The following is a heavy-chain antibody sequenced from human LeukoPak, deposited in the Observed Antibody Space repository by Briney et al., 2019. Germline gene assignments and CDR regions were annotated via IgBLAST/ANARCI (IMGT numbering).Heavy chain of an antibody. CDR1: GYTFTSYA. Sequence: GASVKVSCKASGYTFTSYAMNWVRQAPGQGLEWMGWINTNTGNPTYAQGFAGRFVFSLDTSVSTAYLQISSLKAEDTAVYYCARPIAAVQTPLDAFDIWGQGTMVTVSS. V-gene: IGHV7-4-1*02. J-gene: IGHJ3*02. D-gene: IGHD6-13*01. CDR2: INTNTGNP. CDR3: ARPIAAVQTPLDAFDI.